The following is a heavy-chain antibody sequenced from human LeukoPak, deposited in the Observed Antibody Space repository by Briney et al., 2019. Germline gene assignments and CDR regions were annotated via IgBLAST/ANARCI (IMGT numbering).Heavy chain of an antibody. CDR2: ISAYNGNT. D-gene: IGHD3-3*01. CDR1: GYTFTSYG. CDR3: ASGDPKPISSSGGYYDFWSGYWPYYYYYMDV. Sequence: ASVKVSCKASGYTFTSYGISWVRQAPGQGPEWMEWISAYNGNTNYAQKLQGRVTMTTDTSTSTAYMELRSLRSEDTAVYYCASGDPKPISSSGGYYDFWSGYWPYYYYYMDVWGKGTTVTVSS. V-gene: IGHV1-18*01. J-gene: IGHJ6*03.